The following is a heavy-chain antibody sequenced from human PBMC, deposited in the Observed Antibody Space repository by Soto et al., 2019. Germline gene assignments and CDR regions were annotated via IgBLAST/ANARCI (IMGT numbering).Heavy chain of an antibody. Sequence: PGGSLRLSCAASGFTFSSYSMNWVRQAPGKGLEWVSSISSSSSYIYYADSVKGRFTISRDNAKNPLYLQMNSLRAEDTAVYYCARGPRTVTTHWFDPWGQGTLVTVSS. V-gene: IGHV3-21*01. D-gene: IGHD4-17*01. J-gene: IGHJ5*02. CDR3: ARGPRTVTTHWFDP. CDR2: ISSSSSYI. CDR1: GFTFSSYS.